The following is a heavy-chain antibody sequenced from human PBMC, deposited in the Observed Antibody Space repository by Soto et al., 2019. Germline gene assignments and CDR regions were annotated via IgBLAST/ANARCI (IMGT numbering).Heavy chain of an antibody. V-gene: IGHV1-18*01. D-gene: IGHD3-22*01. CDR2: ISAYNGNT. Sequence: ASVKVSCKASGYTFTSYGISWVRQAPGQGLEWMGWISAYNGNTNYAQKLQGRVTMTTDTSTSTAYMELRSLRCDDTAVYYCARGFPLNYYDSSGSWFDPWGQGTLVTVSS. J-gene: IGHJ5*02. CDR1: GYTFTSYG. CDR3: ARGFPLNYYDSSGSWFDP.